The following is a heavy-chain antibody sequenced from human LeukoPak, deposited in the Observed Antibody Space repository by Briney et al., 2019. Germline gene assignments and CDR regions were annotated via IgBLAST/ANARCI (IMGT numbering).Heavy chain of an antibody. D-gene: IGHD6-19*01. Sequence: SETLSLTCAVYGGSFSGYYWSWIRQPPGKGLEWIGEINHSGSANYNSSLKSRVTLSIDTSKNQFSLILSSVAAADTAVYYCVRSAGYSSAWGQGTRVTVSS. V-gene: IGHV4-34*01. CDR1: GGSFSGYY. J-gene: IGHJ5*02. CDR3: VRSAGYSSA. CDR2: INHSGSA.